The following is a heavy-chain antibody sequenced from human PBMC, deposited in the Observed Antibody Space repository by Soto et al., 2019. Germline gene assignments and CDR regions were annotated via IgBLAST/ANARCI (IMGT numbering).Heavy chain of an antibody. CDR1: GYTFTAYY. CDR2: VNPHSGAT. CDR3: ARPPNPWEPYAFHI. D-gene: IGHD1-26*01. Sequence: ASVKVSCKASGYTFTAYYIHWLRQAPGQGLEWMGWVNPHSGATVFAQRFLGSVTLTTDTSINTAYMELTSLTSDDTALYYCARPPNPWEPYAFHIWGHGTLVTVSS. J-gene: IGHJ3*02. V-gene: IGHV1-2*04.